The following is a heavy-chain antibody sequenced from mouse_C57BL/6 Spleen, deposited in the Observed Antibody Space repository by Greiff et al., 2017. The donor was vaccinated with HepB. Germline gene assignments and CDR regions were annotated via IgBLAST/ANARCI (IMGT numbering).Heavy chain of an antibody. V-gene: IGHV1-50*01. D-gene: IGHD2-3*01. CDR1: GYTFTSYW. J-gene: IGHJ2*01. CDR3: ARESGYDGYSLDY. Sequence: QVQLQQPGAELVKPGASEKLSCKASGYTFTSYWMQWVKQRPGQGLEWIGEIDPSDSYTNYNQKFKGKATLTVDTSSSTAYMQLSSLTSEDSAVYYCARESGYDGYSLDYWGQGTTLTVSS. CDR2: IDPSDSYT.